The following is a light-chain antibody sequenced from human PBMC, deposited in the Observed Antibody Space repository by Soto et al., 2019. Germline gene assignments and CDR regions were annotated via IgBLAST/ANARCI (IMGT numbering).Light chain of an antibody. V-gene: IGKV3-11*01. Sequence: EIVLTQSPATLSLSPGERATLSCRASQSVSSYLGWYQQKPGQAPRLLIYGASNRATGIPARFSGSGSGTDFTLTISSLEADDFAFYYCQHRGKWPRTFGQGTKLESK. J-gene: IGKJ2*01. CDR3: QHRGKWPRT. CDR1: QSVSSY. CDR2: GAS.